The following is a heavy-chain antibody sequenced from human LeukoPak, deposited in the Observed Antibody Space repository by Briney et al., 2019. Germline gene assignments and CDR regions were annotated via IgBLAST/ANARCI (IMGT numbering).Heavy chain of an antibody. CDR2: IHTDQTIQ. J-gene: IGHJ4*02. D-gene: IGHD3-10*01. CDR3: GYYNSGSYPTHHS. CDR1: GFTFSGFG. V-gene: IGHV3-30*02. Sequence: GSLRLSCAASGFTFSGFGMHWFGQAPGKGLEWVAYIHTDQTIQYYADSVKGRFTISRDNPKNTLYLQMNTLRSEDTAVYYCGYYNSGSYPTHHSWGQRTHVSVSS.